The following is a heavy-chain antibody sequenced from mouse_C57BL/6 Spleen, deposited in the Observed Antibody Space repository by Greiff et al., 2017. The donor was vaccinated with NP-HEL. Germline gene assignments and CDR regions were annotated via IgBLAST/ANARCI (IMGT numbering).Heavy chain of an antibody. CDR3: ATDGYPYYAMDY. CDR1: GYTFTSYG. CDR2: IYPRSGNT. V-gene: IGHV1-81*01. J-gene: IGHJ4*01. D-gene: IGHD2-3*01. Sequence: QVQLQQSGAELARPGASVKLSCKASGYTFTSYGISWVKQRTGQGLEWIGEIYPRSGNTYYNEKFKGKATLTADKSSSTAYMELRSLTSEDSAVYFCATDGYPYYAMDYWGQGTSVTVSS.